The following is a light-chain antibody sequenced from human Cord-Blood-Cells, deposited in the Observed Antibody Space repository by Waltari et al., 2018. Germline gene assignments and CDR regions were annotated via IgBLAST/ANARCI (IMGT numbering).Light chain of an antibody. J-gene: IGKJ5*01. CDR2: KAS. CDR1: QSISSR. Sequence: DIQMTQSPSTLSASVGDRVTITCRASQSISSRLAWYQQKPGKAPKLLIYKASSLESGVPSRFSGSGSGTEFTLTISSLQPDDFATYYCQQYNSYSGFGQGTRLEIK. CDR3: QQYNSYSG. V-gene: IGKV1-5*03.